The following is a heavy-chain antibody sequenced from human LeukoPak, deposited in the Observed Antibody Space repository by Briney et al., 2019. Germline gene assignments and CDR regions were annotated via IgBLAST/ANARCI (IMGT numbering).Heavy chain of an antibody. D-gene: IGHD1-26*01. CDR3: ATGVGATTFDY. J-gene: IGHJ4*02. CDR2: FDPEDGET. Sequence: ASVKVSCKASGYTFTGYYMHWVRQAPGKGLEWMGGFDPEDGETIYAQKFQGRVTMTEDTSTDTAYMELSSLRSEDTAVYYCATGVGATTFDYWGQGTLVTVSS. CDR1: GYTFTGYY. V-gene: IGHV1-24*01.